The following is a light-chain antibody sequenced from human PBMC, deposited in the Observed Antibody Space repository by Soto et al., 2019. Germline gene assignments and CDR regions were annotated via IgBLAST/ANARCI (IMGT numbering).Light chain of an antibody. Sequence: QSALTQPASVSGSPGQSITISCTGTSRDVAGYNSVSWYQQHPGKAPKLLIYEVVHRPSGVSNRFSGSKSGNTASLTISGLQAEDEGDYFCGSDADSNLVFGPGTKVTVL. J-gene: IGLJ1*01. CDR3: GSDADSNLV. CDR2: EVV. V-gene: IGLV2-14*01. CDR1: SRDVAGYNS.